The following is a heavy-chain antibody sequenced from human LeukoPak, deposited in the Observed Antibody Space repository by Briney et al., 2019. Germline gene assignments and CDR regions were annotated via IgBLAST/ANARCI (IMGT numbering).Heavy chain of an antibody. CDR3: ARARLGVHLDFDY. CDR2: INPNSGGT. D-gene: IGHD3-16*01. Sequence: GASVKVSCKASGYTFTGYYMHWVRQAPGQGLEWMGWINPNSGGTNYAQKFQGWVTMTRDTSISTAYMELSRLRSDDTAVYYCARARLGVHLDFDYWGQGTLVTVSS. J-gene: IGHJ4*02. V-gene: IGHV1-2*04. CDR1: GYTFTGYY.